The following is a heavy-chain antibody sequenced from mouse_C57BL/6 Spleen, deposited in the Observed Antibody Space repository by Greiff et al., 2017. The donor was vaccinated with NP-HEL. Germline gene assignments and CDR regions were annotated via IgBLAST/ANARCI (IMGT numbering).Heavy chain of an antibody. D-gene: IGHD6-1*01. CDR2: INPNNGGT. J-gene: IGHJ2*01. V-gene: IGHV1-26*01. CDR3: ARSAPFDY. CDR1: GYTFTDYY. Sequence: VQLPPSGPELVKPGASVKISCKASGYTFTDYYMNWVKQSHGKSLEWIGDINPNNGGTSYNQKFKGKATLTVDKSSSTAYMELRSLTSEDSAVYYCARSAPFDYWGQGTTLTVSS.